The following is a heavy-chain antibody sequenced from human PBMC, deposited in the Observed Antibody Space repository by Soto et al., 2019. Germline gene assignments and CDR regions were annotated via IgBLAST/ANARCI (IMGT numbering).Heavy chain of an antibody. D-gene: IGHD3-3*01. V-gene: IGHV4-4*02. CDR1: GGSISSSNW. Sequence: QVQLQEWGPGLVKPSGTLSLTCAVSGGSISSSNWWTWVRQPPGKGLGWIGELYHSGSTNYNPSLKGRITISVDRSKNQFSLKVTSVTAADTAVYYCAILLRSTYGMDVVGQGTTVTVS. CDR3: AILLRSTYGMDV. CDR2: LYHSGST. J-gene: IGHJ6*02.